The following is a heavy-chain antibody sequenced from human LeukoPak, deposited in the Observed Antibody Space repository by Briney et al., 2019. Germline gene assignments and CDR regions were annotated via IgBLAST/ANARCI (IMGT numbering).Heavy chain of an antibody. CDR2: INIKTDGGTT. CDR3: TTDNGQWELLPAEYFQH. D-gene: IGHD1-26*01. CDR1: GFTFSNAW. V-gene: IGHV3-15*01. Sequence: GGSLRLSCAASGFTFSNAWMSWVRQAPGKGLEWVGRINIKTDGGTTDYAAPVKGRFTISRDDSKNTLYLQMNSLKTEDTALYYCTTDNGQWELLPAEYFQHWGQGTLVTVSS. J-gene: IGHJ1*01.